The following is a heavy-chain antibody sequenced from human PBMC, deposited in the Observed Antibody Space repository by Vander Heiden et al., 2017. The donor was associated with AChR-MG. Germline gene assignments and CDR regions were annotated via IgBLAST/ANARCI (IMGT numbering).Heavy chain of an antibody. V-gene: IGHV1-24*01. CDR1: GNTLTELS. D-gene: IGHD6-19*01. J-gene: IGHJ4*02. CDR2: FDPEDGET. Sequence: QMQLVQSGAEVKKAGASMTVSWEVAGNTLTELSMHWVRQAPGKGLEWMGGFDPEDGETIYAQKFQGRVTMTEDTSTDTAYMELSSLRSEDTAVYYCATGVGWYGIDYWGQGTLVTVSS. CDR3: ATGVGWYGIDY.